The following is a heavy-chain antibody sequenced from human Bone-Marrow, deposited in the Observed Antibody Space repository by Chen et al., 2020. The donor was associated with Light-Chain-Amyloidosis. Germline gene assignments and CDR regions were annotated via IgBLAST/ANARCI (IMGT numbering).Heavy chain of an antibody. D-gene: IGHD3-16*01. V-gene: IGHV3-11*01. CDR2: ISSSSSAI. Sequence: QVQLVESGGGLVKPGGSMRLYCAGSGFTFSDFYMSWIRQAPGKGLEWISYISSSSSAIYYADSVKGRFTISRDNAENSVYLQMDRLRAEDTAVYYCARGYKFGYYWGQGTLVNVSS. J-gene: IGHJ4*02. CDR3: ARGYKFGYY. CDR1: GFTFSDFY.